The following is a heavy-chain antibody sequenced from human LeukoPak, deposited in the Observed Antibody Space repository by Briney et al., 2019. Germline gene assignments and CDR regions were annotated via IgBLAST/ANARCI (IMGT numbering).Heavy chain of an antibody. V-gene: IGHV3-7*05. CDR3: ARSGFGSSWYFDY. CDR2: MKQDGSEK. D-gene: IGHD6-13*01. Sequence: GGSLRLSCAASGFMFSSYWMSWVRQAPGKGLEWVANMKQDGSEKYYVDSVKGRFTISRDNAKKSLYLQMNSLRPEDTAVYYCARSGFGSSWYFDYWGQGTLVTVSS. J-gene: IGHJ4*02. CDR1: GFMFSSYW.